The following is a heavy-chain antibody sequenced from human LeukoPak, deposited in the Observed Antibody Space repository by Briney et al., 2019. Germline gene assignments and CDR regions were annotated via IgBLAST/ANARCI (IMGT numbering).Heavy chain of an antibody. CDR3: AKPARTDYADY. J-gene: IGHJ4*02. CDR1: GFTFSSYT. D-gene: IGHD1-14*01. Sequence: GGTLRLSCAASGFTFSSYTMNWVRQAPGKGLEWVSAISGSGANTYYADSVKGRFTISRENSKNTLYLQLNSLRAEDTAVYYCAKPARTDYADYWGQGTLVTVSS. CDR2: ISGSGANT. V-gene: IGHV3-23*01.